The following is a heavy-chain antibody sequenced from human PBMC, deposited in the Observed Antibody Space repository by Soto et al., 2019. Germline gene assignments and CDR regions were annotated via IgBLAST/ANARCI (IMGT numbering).Heavy chain of an antibody. CDR3: ARLTSITMIVGLAFDI. CDR2: IYYSGST. V-gene: IGHV4-39*01. CDR1: GGSISSSSYY. J-gene: IGHJ3*02. D-gene: IGHD3-22*01. Sequence: QLQLQESGPGLVKPSETLSLTCTVSGGSISSSSYYWGWIRQPPGKGLEWIGSIYYSGSTYYNPSLKSRVTISVDTSKNQFSLKLSSVTAADTAVYYCARLTSITMIVGLAFDIWGQGTMVTVSS.